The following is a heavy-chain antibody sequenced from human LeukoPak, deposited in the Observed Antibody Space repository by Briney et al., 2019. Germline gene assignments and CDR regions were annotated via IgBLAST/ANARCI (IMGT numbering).Heavy chain of an antibody. CDR2: INGDGSIA. J-gene: IGHJ6*02. CDR1: GFTFSDYW. V-gene: IGHV3-74*01. CDR3: SKDRGGYGSGFYAYYGMDV. D-gene: IGHD3-10*01. Sequence: PGGSLRLSCAASGFTFSDYWIHWVRQAPGKGLVWVSRINGDGSIATYADSVKGRFTLFRDNARNKLYLQMNSLSAEDTAVYYCSKDRGGYGSGFYAYYGMDVWGQGTTVTVSS.